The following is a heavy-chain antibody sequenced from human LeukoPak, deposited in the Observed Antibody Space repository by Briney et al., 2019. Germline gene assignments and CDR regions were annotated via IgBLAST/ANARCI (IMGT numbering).Heavy chain of an antibody. CDR3: ARDSTGIAAAGTSY. D-gene: IGHD6-13*01. CDR2: IVVGSGNT. V-gene: IGHV1-58*01. CDR1: GFTYTSSA. J-gene: IGHJ4*02. Sequence: ASVKVSCKASGFTYTSSAVQWVRQARGQRLEWIGWIVVGSGNTNYAQKFQERVTITGDMSTSTAYMELSSLRSEDTAVYYCARDSTGIAAAGTSYWGQGTLVTVSS.